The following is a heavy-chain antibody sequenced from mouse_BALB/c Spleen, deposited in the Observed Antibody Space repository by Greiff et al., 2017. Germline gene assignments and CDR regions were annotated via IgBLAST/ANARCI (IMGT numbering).Heavy chain of an antibody. CDR1: GYAFTNYL. CDR3: ARLTAMDY. D-gene: IGHD4-1*01. CDR2: INPGSGGT. Sequence: VQLQQSGAELVRPGTSVKVSCKASGYAFTNYLIEWVKQRPGQGLEWIGVINPGSGGTNYNEKFKGKATLTADKSSSTAYMQLSSLTSDDSAVYFCARLTAMDYWGKGTSVTVSS. J-gene: IGHJ4*01. V-gene: IGHV1-54*03.